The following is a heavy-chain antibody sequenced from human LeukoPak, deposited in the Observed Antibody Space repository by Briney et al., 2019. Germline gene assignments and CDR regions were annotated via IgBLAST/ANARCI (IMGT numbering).Heavy chain of an antibody. J-gene: IGHJ4*02. V-gene: IGHV3-23*01. Sequence: ETLSLTCTVSGGSISSYYWSWIRQPPGKGLEWVSAISGSGGSTYYADSVKGRFTISRDNSKNTLYLQMNSLRAEDTAVYYCTTETGIILAPFDYWGQGTLVTVSS. CDR3: TTETGIILAPFDY. CDR2: ISGSGGST. CDR1: GGSISSYY. D-gene: IGHD1-14*01.